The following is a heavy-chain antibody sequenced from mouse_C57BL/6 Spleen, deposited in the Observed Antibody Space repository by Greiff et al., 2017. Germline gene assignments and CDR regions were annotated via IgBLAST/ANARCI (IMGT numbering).Heavy chain of an antibody. Sequence: VQLQESGAELARPGASVKLSCKASGYTFTSYGISWVKQRTGQGLEWIGEIYPRSGNTYYNEKFKGKATLTADKSSSTAYMELRSLTSEDSAVYFCARERGDYEAMDYWGQGTSVTVSS. CDR1: GYTFTSYG. CDR2: IYPRSGNT. V-gene: IGHV1-81*01. CDR3: ARERGDYEAMDY. J-gene: IGHJ4*01.